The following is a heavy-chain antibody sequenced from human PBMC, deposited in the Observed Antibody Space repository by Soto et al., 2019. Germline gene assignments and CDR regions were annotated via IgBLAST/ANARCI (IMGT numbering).Heavy chain of an antibody. D-gene: IGHD3-3*01. CDR3: ARAPNYDFWSGYLNWFDP. Sequence: ASVKVSCKASGYTFTSYAMHWVRQAPGQRLEWMGWINAGNGNTKYSQKFQGRVTITRDTSASTAYMELSSLRSEDTAVYYCARAPNYDFWSGYLNWFDPWGQGTLVTVSS. CDR2: INAGNGNT. V-gene: IGHV1-3*01. CDR1: GYTFTSYA. J-gene: IGHJ5*02.